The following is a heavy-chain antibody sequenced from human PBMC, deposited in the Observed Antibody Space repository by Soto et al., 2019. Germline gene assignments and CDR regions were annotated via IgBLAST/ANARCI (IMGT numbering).Heavy chain of an antibody. D-gene: IGHD2-15*01. Sequence: ASVKVSCKASGYTFTSYAMHWVRQAPGQRLKWMRWINAGNGNTKYSQKYQGRVTITRDTSASTAYMELSSLRSEDTAENYCARARDLVVVVAKRVRGYYLDFWGQGTLVTVSS. V-gene: IGHV1-3*01. CDR3: ARARDLVVVVAKRVRGYYLDF. CDR1: GYTFTSYA. J-gene: IGHJ4*02. CDR2: INAGNGNT.